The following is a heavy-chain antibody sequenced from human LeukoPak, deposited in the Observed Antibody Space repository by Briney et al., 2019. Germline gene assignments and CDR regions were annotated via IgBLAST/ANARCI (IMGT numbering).Heavy chain of an antibody. CDR3: ARAGYYYDSSANHD. V-gene: IGHV1-69*05. J-gene: IGHJ4*02. Sequence: GASVKVSCKASGGTFSSYAISWVRQAPGQGLEWMGRIIPIFGTANYAQKFQGRVTITTDESTSTAYMELSSLRSKDTAVYYCARAGYYYDSSANHDWGQGTLVTVSS. CDR1: GGTFSSYA. D-gene: IGHD3-22*01. CDR2: IIPIFGTA.